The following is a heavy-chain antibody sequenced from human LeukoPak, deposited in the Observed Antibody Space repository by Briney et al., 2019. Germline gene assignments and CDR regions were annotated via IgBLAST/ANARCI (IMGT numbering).Heavy chain of an antibody. CDR2: ISSSSTYT. CDR1: GFSFSNFY. J-gene: IGHJ4*02. Sequence: PGGSLRLSCAASGFSFSNFYMSWLRQAPGKGLEWVSYISSSSTYTNSADSVRGRFTISRDNAKNSLYLQMNSLRVEDTAVYYCARESDSSGYYDYWGQGTLVTVSS. CDR3: ARESDSSGYYDY. V-gene: IGHV3-11*06. D-gene: IGHD3-22*01.